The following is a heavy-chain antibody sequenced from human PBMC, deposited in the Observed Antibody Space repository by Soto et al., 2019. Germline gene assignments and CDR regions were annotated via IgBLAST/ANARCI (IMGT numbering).Heavy chain of an antibody. Sequence: PGGSLRLSCAASGFTFSSYSMNWVRQAPGKGLEWVSYISSSSSYICYADSVKGRFTISRDNAKNSLYLQMNGLRAEDTAVYYCARDSPPAYSGSYYAAFDIWGQGTMVTVSS. V-gene: IGHV3-21*01. CDR2: ISSSSSYI. CDR3: ARDSPPAYSGSYYAAFDI. D-gene: IGHD1-26*01. CDR1: GFTFSSYS. J-gene: IGHJ3*02.